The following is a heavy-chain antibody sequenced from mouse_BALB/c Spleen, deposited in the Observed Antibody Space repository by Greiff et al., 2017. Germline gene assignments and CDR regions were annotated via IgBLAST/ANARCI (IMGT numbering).Heavy chain of an antibody. D-gene: IGHD2-10*01. CDR2: IWRGGST. V-gene: IGHV2-5-1*01. CDR3: AKKECPYYGLYYYAMDY. Sequence: VQLQQSGPSLVQPSQSLSITCTVSGFSLTSYGVHWVRQSPGKGLEWLGVIWRGGSTDYNAAFMSRLSITKDNSKSQVFFKMNSLQADDTAIYYCAKKECPYYGLYYYAMDYWGQGTSVTVSS. J-gene: IGHJ4*01. CDR1: GFSLTSYG.